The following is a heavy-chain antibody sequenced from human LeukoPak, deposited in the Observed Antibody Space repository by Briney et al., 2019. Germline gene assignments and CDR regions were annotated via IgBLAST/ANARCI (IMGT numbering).Heavy chain of an antibody. CDR3: AKLILGARSLFDF. Sequence: GGSLRLSCAASGFTFSTHGMNWVRQAPGKGLEWVSFIDTTTSYKYYADSVKGRFTISRDNAKNSLYLQMNSLRADDTAMYYCAKLILGARSLFDFRGQGILVTVSS. CDR2: IDTTTSYK. CDR1: GFTFSTHG. V-gene: IGHV3-21*04. J-gene: IGHJ4*02. D-gene: IGHD1-26*01.